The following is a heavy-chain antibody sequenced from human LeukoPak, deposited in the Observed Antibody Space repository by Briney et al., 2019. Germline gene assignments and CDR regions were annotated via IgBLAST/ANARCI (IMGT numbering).Heavy chain of an antibody. CDR3: ARDRGGTNRAATFFDY. V-gene: IGHV3-21*01. Sequence: GGSLRLSCAASGFTFSSYSMNWVRQAPGKGLEWVSSISRSSTYIFYADSLKGRLTISRDNAKNSLYLQMNSLRAEDTAVYYCARDRGGTNRAATFFDYWGQGTLVTVSS. CDR2: ISRSSTYI. D-gene: IGHD6-25*01. CDR1: GFTFSSYS. J-gene: IGHJ4*02.